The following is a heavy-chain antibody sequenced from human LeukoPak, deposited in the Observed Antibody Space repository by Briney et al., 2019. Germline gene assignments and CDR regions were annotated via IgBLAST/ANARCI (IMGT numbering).Heavy chain of an antibody. CDR2: IKQDGSDK. J-gene: IGHJ4*02. V-gene: IGHV3-7*01. CDR3: TRDLHDY. Sequence: GGSLRLSCAASGFTVSDYWMSWVRQAPGKGLEWVATIKQDGSDKYYVGSVKGRFSISRDNAENSLYLQMNSLRAEDTAVYYCTRDLHDYWGQGTLVTVSS. CDR1: GFTVSDYW.